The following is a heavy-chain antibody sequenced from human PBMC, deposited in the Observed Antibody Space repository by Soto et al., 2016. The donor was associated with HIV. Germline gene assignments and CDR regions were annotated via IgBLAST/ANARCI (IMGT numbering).Heavy chain of an antibody. CDR2: FIPIFGSA. CDR3: ARSSSGSGSIVGTGSDP. Sequence: QVQLVQSGAEVKKPGSSVKVSCKVSGGTFSSYVISWVRQAPGQGLEWMGGFIPIFGSAYYAQKFQGRVTITADESTSTAYMELSSLRSEDTAVYYCARSSSGSGSIVGTGSDPWGQGTLVTVSS. D-gene: IGHD3-10*01. CDR1: GGTFSSYV. V-gene: IGHV1-69*12. J-gene: IGHJ5*02.